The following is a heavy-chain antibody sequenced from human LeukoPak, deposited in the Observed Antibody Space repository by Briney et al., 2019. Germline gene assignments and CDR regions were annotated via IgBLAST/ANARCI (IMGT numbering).Heavy chain of an antibody. Sequence: SETLSLTCTVSGGSISSYYWTWVRQPPGKELEWIGYIYYSGSTNYNPSLKSRVTISVDTSRNQLSLMLTSVTAADTAVYYCARGGYSSSWSLGMDVWGQGTTVTVSS. D-gene: IGHD6-13*01. J-gene: IGHJ6*02. CDR1: GGSISSYY. V-gene: IGHV4-59*12. CDR2: IYYSGST. CDR3: ARGGYSSSWSLGMDV.